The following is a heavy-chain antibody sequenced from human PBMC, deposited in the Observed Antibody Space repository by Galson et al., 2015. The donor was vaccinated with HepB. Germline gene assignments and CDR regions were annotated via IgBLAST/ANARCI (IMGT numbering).Heavy chain of an antibody. CDR3: ARHFARRDYHSVNYRDYYGMDV. J-gene: IGHJ6*02. Sequence: QSGAEVKKPGESLKISCKGSGYSFTSYWIGWVRQMPGKGLEWMGIIYPGDSDTRYSPSFQGQVTISADKSISTAYLQWSSLKASDTAMYYCARHFARRDYHSVNYRDYYGMDVWGQGTTVTVSS. D-gene: IGHD4-17*01. CDR1: GYSFTSYW. V-gene: IGHV5-51*01. CDR2: IYPGDSDT.